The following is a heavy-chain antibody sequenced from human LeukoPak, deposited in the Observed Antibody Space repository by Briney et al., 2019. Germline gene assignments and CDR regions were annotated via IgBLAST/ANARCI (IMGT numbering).Heavy chain of an antibody. D-gene: IGHD6-19*01. CDR3: ARLAVAGHFDY. CDR2: IYYSGST. J-gene: IGHJ4*02. Sequence: KPSETLSLNCTVSGGSISSSSYYWGWIRQPPGKGLEWIGSIYYSGSTYYNPSLKSRVTISVDTSKNQFSLKLSSVTAADTAVYYCARLAVAGHFDYWGQGTLVTVSS. V-gene: IGHV4-39*01. CDR1: GGSISSSSYY.